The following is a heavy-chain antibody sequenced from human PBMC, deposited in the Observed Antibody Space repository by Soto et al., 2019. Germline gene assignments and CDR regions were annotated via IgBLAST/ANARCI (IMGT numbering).Heavy chain of an antibody. CDR2: ITGSAGST. CDR1: GFTFSSYA. CDR3: AKDQDYYGPRKYYTPMGY. J-gene: IGHJ4*01. V-gene: IGHV3-23*01. Sequence: EVPLLETGGGLVQPGGSLRLSCAGSGFTFSSYAMTWVRQAPGKGLEWVAVITGSAGSTYYAESVKGRFTISRDNSKNTLYLEMHSLRAEDTAVYYCAKDQDYYGPRKYYTPMGYWGQGTLVTVSS. D-gene: IGHD3-10*01.